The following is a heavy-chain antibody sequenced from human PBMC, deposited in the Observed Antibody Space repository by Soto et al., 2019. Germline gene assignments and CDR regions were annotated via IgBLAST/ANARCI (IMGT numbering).Heavy chain of an antibody. D-gene: IGHD2-15*01. V-gene: IGHV4-31*03. Sequence: PSETLSLTCTVSGGSISSGGYYWSWIRQHPGKGLEWIGYIYYSGSTYYNPSLKSRVTISVDTSKNQFSLKLSSVTAADTAVYYCAGSARGYCSGGSCAEFDYWGQGTLVTVSS. J-gene: IGHJ4*02. CDR3: AGSARGYCSGGSCAEFDY. CDR1: GGSISSGGYY. CDR2: IYYSGST.